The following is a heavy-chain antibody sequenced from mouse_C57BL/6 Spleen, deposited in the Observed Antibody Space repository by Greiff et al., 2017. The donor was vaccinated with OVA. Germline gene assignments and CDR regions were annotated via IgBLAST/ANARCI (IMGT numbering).Heavy chain of an antibody. CDR2: INPNNGGT. V-gene: IGHV1-18*01. CDR3: ASYGYDVGFAY. CDR1: GYTFTDYN. Sequence: VQLKESGPELVKPGASVKIPCKASGYTFTDYNMDWVKQSHGKSLEWIGDINPNNGGTIYNQKFKGKATLTVDKSSSTAYMELRSLTSEDTAVYYCASYGYDVGFAYWGQGTLVTVSA. J-gene: IGHJ3*01. D-gene: IGHD2-2*01.